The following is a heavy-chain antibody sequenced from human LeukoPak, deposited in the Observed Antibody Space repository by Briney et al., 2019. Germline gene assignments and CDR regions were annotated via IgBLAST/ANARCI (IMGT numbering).Heavy chain of an antibody. V-gene: IGHV4-34*01. D-gene: IGHD2-2*01. CDR2: INHSGST. J-gene: IGHJ4*02. Sequence: SETLSLTCAVYGGSFSGYYWSWIRQPPGKGLEWIGEINHSGSTNYNPSLKSRVTISVDTSKNQFSLKLSSVTAADTAVYYCARHSISDIVVVPAFYFDYWGQGTLVTVSS. CDR3: ARHSISDIVVVPAFYFDY. CDR1: GGSFSGYY.